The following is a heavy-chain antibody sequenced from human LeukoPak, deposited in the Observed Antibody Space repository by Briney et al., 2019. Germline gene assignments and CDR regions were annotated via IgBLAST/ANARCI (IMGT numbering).Heavy chain of an antibody. D-gene: IGHD4-23*01. CDR1: GDSFSSSSHY. Sequence: SETLSLTCTVSGDSFSSSSHYWGWLRQPPGRGLEWIGSIRNSGNTYYSPSLKSRVTISVDTSKNQFSLKLSFVTAADTAVYYCARHVYGGYGPGDYWGQGILVTVSS. V-gene: IGHV4-39*01. CDR3: ARHVYGGYGPGDY. J-gene: IGHJ4*02. CDR2: IRNSGNT.